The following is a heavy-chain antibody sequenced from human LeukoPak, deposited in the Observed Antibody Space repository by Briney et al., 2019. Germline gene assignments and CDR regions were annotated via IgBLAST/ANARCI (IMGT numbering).Heavy chain of an antibody. CDR1: GGTFSNYA. J-gene: IGHJ4*02. CDR2: IIPIFGTA. CDR3: ARDNDSRGPPHFDY. Sequence: SVKVSCKASGGTFSNYAISWVRQAPGQGREWMGGIIPIFGTANYAQKFRGRVTITADKSTRTAYMELSSLRSEDTAVYYCARDNDSRGPPHFDYWGQGTLVTVSS. V-gene: IGHV1-69*06. D-gene: IGHD3-16*01.